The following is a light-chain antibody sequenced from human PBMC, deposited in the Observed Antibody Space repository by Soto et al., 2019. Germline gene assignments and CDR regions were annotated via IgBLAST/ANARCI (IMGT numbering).Light chain of an antibody. J-gene: IGLJ2*01. V-gene: IGLV3-21*03. CDR3: QVWTSSTAAVV. Sequence: LSEPPSVTVIPRKTASITCGGDNIGGSSVDWYQQRPGLAPVVVVDHDSERPSAIPEGFSGSNSGNMTTLTIRRVEAGGGAVYPCQVWTSSTAAVVFGGGTKVTVL. CDR2: HDS. CDR1: NIGGSS.